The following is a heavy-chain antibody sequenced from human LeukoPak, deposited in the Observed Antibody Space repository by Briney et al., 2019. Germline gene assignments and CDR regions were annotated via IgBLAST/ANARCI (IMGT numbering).Heavy chain of an antibody. CDR2: IIPIFGTT. CDR3: AREASSTWYAMFDF. V-gene: IGHV1-69*13. D-gene: IGHD6-13*01. CDR1: GGTFSTLA. Sequence: GASVKVSCKASGGTFSTLAISWVRQAPGQGLEWMGTIIPIFGTTNYAPKFQGRVSITADESTNTAFMELSSLTSEDTAFYFCAREASSTWYAMFDFWGQGTLVTASS. J-gene: IGHJ4*02.